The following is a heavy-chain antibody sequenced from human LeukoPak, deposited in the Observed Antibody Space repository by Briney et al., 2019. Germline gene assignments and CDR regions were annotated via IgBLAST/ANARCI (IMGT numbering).Heavy chain of an antibody. J-gene: IGHJ6*02. Sequence: SETLSLTCTVSGASISSYYWSWIRQPPGKGXXWIGYIYYSGSTNYNPSLKSRVTISVDTSKNQFSLKLSSVTAADTAVYYCARGVRYYYGMDVWGLGTTVTVSS. CDR2: IYYSGST. CDR1: GASISSYY. V-gene: IGHV4-59*01. CDR3: ARGVRYYYGMDV.